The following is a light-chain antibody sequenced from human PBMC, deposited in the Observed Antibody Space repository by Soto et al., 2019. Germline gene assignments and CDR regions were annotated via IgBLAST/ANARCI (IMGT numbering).Light chain of an antibody. CDR2: GVS. Sequence: QPVLTQPASVYASPGQSITISCTGGKNDIGSSDYVSWYQQHPGKAPKLIIYGVSNRPSGTSDRFSGSKSGNTASLTISGLKSDDEADYYCSSSTSSNTLVFGGGTKLTVL. CDR3: SSSTSSNTLV. J-gene: IGLJ3*02. V-gene: IGLV2-14*01. CDR1: KNDIGSSDY.